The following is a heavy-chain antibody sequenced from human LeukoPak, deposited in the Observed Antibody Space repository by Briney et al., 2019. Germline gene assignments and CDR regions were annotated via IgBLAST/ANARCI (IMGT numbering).Heavy chain of an antibody. CDR1: GFTFSSYA. CDR2: ISGSDGST. J-gene: IGHJ4*02. CDR3: AKVETSGGANCYALDY. D-gene: IGHD2-2*01. V-gene: IGHV3-23*01. Sequence: GGSLRLACAASGFTFSSYAMTWVRQAPDKGLEWVSAISGSDGSTYYADSVKGRFTISRDDSQNTLYLQMNSLSAEDTAVYYCAKVETSGGANCYALDYWGQGTLVTVSS.